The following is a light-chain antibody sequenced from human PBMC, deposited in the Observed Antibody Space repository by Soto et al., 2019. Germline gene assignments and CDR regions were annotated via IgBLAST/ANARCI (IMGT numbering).Light chain of an antibody. V-gene: IGKV1-8*01. J-gene: IGKJ2*01. CDR2: AAS. CDR1: QGISSY. CDR3: QQYYSYPHT. Sequence: AIRMTQSPSSFSASTGDRVTITFRASQGISSYLAWYQQKPGKAPKLLIYAASTLQSGVPSRYSGSGSGTDFTLTISCLQSEDFATYYCQQYYSYPHTFGQGTKLEIK.